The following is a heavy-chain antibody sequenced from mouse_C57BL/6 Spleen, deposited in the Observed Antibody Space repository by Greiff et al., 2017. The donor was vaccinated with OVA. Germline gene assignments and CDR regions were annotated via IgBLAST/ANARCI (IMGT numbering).Heavy chain of an antibody. CDR2: INPNNGGT. D-gene: IGHD2-4*01. CDR3: ARRDYDYDEGFAY. CDR1: GYTFTDYN. J-gene: IGHJ3*01. V-gene: IGHV1-22*01. Sequence: VHVKQSGPELVKPGASVKMSCKASGYTFTDYNMHWVKQSHGKSLEWIGYINPNNGGTSYNQKFKGKATLTVNKSSSTAYMELRSLTSEDSAVYYCARRDYDYDEGFAYWGQGTLVTVSA.